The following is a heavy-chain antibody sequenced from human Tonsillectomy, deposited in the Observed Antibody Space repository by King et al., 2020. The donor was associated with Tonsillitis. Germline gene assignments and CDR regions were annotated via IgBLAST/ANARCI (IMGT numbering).Heavy chain of an antibody. Sequence: VQLVESGGGSVTPGGSLRLSCAASGFNFGDYYMSWVRQAPGKGLEWISYISSGGSDKYYADSVKGRFTISRDNAKNSLYLQMNSLRAEDTAVYYCAREDIPMARSYGVGVWGQGTTATVS. D-gene: IGHD5-18*01. CDR1: GFNFGDYY. V-gene: IGHV3-11*01. J-gene: IGHJ6*02. CDR2: ISSGGSDK. CDR3: AREDIPMARSYGVGV.